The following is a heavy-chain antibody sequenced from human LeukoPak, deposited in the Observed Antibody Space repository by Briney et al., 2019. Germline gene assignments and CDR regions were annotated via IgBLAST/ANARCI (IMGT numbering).Heavy chain of an antibody. CDR2: ISGSGVTT. CDR3: VRGIPKTSYYYYQRHV. CDR1: GFTLSNYT. Sequence: GGSLRLSCAVSGFTLSNYTMNWVRQAPGKGLEWVSDISGSGVTTYYADSVKGRFTISRDNAKNSLSLQMNSLRAEDTAVYYCVRGIPKTSYYYYQRHVRGERATGSVSS. D-gene: IGHD2-21*01. J-gene: IGHJ6*03. V-gene: IGHV3-48*01.